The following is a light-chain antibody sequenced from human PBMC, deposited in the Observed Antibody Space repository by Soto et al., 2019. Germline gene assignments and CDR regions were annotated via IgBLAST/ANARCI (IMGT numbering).Light chain of an antibody. CDR3: QQYDDLPLT. CDR2: DAS. J-gene: IGKJ4*01. V-gene: IGKV1-33*01. Sequence: DIQLTQSPSSLSASVGDRVTVSCRASQNIKRFLNWYQQRPGKAPTLLIYDASNSQTGVPSRFSGSGYGTYFTFTINNLQPEDVATYYCQQYDDLPLTFGGGTKVDIK. CDR1: QNIKRF.